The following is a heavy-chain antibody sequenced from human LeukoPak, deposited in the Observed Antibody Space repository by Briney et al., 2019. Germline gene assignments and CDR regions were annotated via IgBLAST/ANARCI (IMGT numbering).Heavy chain of an antibody. J-gene: IGHJ4*02. CDR3: ASQYYDILTGWAYYFDY. V-gene: IGHV4-34*01. Sequence: SETLSLTCAVYGGSFSGYYWSWIRQPPGKGLEWIGEINHSGSTNYNPSLKSRVTISVDTSKNQFSLKLSSVTAADTAVYYCASQYYDILTGWAYYFDYWGQGTLVTVSS. CDR1: GGSFSGYY. CDR2: INHSGST. D-gene: IGHD3-9*01.